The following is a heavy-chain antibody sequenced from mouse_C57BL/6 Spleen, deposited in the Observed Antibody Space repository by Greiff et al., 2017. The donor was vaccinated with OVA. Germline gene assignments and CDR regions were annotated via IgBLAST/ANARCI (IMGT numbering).Heavy chain of an antibody. CDR3: ARSTAQAFAY. J-gene: IGHJ3*01. CDR1: GYTFTSYW. D-gene: IGHD3-2*02. CDR2: IDPSDSYT. V-gene: IGHV1-59*01. Sequence: VKLQQPGAELVRPGTSVKLSCKASGYTFTSYWMHWVKQRPGQGLEWIGVIDPSDSYTNYNQKFKGKATLTVDTSSSTAYMQLSSLTSEDSAVYYCARSTAQAFAYWGQGTLVTVSA.